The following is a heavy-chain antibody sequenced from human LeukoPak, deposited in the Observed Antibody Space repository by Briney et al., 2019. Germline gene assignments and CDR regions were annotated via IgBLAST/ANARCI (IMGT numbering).Heavy chain of an antibody. D-gene: IGHD3-10*01. Sequence: GGSLRLSCAASGFTFSSYSMNWVRQAPGKGLEWVSSISSSSSYIYYADSVKGRFTISRDNAKNSLYLQMNSLRAEDTAVYYCASLWFGELSAFDYWGQGTLVTVSS. CDR2: ISSSSSYI. CDR3: ASLWFGELSAFDY. CDR1: GFTFSSYS. J-gene: IGHJ4*02. V-gene: IGHV3-21*01.